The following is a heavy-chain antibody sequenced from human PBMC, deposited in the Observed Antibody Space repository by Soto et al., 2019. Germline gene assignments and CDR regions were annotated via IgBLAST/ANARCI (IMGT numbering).Heavy chain of an antibody. V-gene: IGHV6-1*01. Sequence: PSQTLSLTCAISGDSVSSNSASWNLIRQSPSRGFEWLGRTYYRSKWYDEYAVSVKGRITISPDTSKNHFSLQLNSVTPEDTAVYYCARTGGATDSWGQGTLVTVSS. CDR3: ARTGGATDS. J-gene: IGHJ5*02. D-gene: IGHD1-26*01. CDR1: GDSVSSNSAS. CDR2: TYYRSKWYD.